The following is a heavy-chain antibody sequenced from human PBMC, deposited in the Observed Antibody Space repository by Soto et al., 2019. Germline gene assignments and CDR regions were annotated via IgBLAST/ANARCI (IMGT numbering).Heavy chain of an antibody. CDR1: GFTFSNYG. CDR2: IWYDGSNQ. V-gene: IGHV3-33*01. Sequence: QVQLVESGGGVVQPGRSLRLSCAASGFTFSNYGMHWVRQAPGKGLEWVAVIWYDGSNQYYADSVKGRFTISRDNSKNTLYLQMNSLRAEDTAVYYCARDKQWVPFDYWGQGTLVTVSS. D-gene: IGHD6-19*01. CDR3: ARDKQWVPFDY. J-gene: IGHJ4*02.